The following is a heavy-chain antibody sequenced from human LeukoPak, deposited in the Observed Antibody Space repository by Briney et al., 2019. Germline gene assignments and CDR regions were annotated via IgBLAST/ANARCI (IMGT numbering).Heavy chain of an antibody. Sequence: ASVKVSCKASGYTFTSYYMHWVRQAPGKGLEWMGGFDPEDGETIYAQKFQGRVTMTEDTSTDTAYMELSSLGSEDTAVYYCATFRVRRVICSDWGQGTLVTVSS. D-gene: IGHD3-10*01. CDR2: FDPEDGET. V-gene: IGHV1-24*01. CDR3: ATFRVRRVICSD. J-gene: IGHJ4*02. CDR1: GYTFTSYY.